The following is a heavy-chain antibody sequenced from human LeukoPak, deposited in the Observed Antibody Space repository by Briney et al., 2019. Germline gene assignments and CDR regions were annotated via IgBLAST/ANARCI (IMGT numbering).Heavy chain of an antibody. J-gene: IGHJ6*03. CDR2: ISSSTTNI. V-gene: IGHV3-48*01. CDR1: GFTFSTYS. D-gene: IGHD5/OR15-5a*01. Sequence: GGSLRLSCAASGFTFSTYSMNWVRQAPGKGLEWVSYISSSTTNIYYADSVKGRFTISRDNAKNSLYLQMNSLRAEDTAVYYCARNPLYGYKGYLYNYMDVWGKGTTVTVSS. CDR3: ARNPLYGYKGYLYNYMDV.